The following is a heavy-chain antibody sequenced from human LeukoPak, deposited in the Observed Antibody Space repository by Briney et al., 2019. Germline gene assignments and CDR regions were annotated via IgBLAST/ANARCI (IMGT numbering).Heavy chain of an antibody. CDR1: AFTFSSYG. Sequence: GGSLRRSCAASAFTFSSYGMHWVRQAPGKGLEWVAVIWYDGSNKYYADSVKGRFTISRDNSKNTLYLQMNSLRAEETAVYYCARDLGEGWFDPWGQGTLVTVSS. V-gene: IGHV3-33*01. D-gene: IGHD3-16*01. CDR2: IWYDGSNK. CDR3: ARDLGEGWFDP. J-gene: IGHJ5*02.